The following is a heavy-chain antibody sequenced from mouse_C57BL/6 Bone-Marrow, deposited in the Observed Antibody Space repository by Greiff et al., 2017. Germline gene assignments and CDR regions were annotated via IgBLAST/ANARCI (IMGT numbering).Heavy chain of an antibody. Sequence: VQLQQSGAELAKPGASVKLSCKASGYTFTSYWMHWVKQRPGQGLEWIGYINPSSGYTKYNQKFKDKATLTADKSSSTADMQLSSLTYEDSAVYYCATSSPWYFDVWGTGTTVTVSS. CDR2: INPSSGYT. CDR3: ATSSPWYFDV. D-gene: IGHD1-1*01. CDR1: GYTFTSYW. V-gene: IGHV1-7*01. J-gene: IGHJ1*03.